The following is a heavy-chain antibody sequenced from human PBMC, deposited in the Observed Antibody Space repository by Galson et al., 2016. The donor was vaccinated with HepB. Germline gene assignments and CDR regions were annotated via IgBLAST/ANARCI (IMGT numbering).Heavy chain of an antibody. CDR3: ARDRGASTPLDP. Sequence: QAPGNGLVWVSRITSDGSSTTYAAFVEGRFTISRDNAKNTLSLQMNRLTAEATAVYYCARDRGASTPLDPWGPGTLFTVSS. D-gene: IGHD4/OR15-4a*01. J-gene: IGHJ5*02. CDR2: ITSDGSST. V-gene: IGHV3-74*01.